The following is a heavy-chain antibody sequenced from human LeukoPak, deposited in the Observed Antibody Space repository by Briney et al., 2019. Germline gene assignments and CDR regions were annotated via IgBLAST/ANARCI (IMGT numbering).Heavy chain of an antibody. CDR1: GGSISSYY. Sequence: SETLSLTCTVSGGSISSYYWSWIRQPPGKGLEWIGYIYYSGSTNYNPSLKSRVTISVDTSKNQFSLKLSSVTAADTAVYYCARVPRYCSSTSCLYFDYWGQGTLVTVSS. V-gene: IGHV4-59*01. CDR2: IYYSGST. D-gene: IGHD2-2*01. J-gene: IGHJ4*02. CDR3: ARVPRYCSSTSCLYFDY.